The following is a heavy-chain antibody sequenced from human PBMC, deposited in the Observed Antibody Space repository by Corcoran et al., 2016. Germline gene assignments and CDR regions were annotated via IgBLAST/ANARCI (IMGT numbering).Heavy chain of an antibody. D-gene: IGHD1-26*01. CDR2: IDWDDDK. V-gene: IGHV2-70*04. CDR1: GFSLSTSGMR. J-gene: IGHJ4*02. Sequence: QVTLKESGPALVKPTQTLTLTCTFSGFSLSTSGMRVSWIRQPPGKALEWLARIDWDDDKFYSTSLKTRLTISKDTSKNQVVLTMTNMDPVDTATYYCVRRRGSYYEFDYWGQGTLVTVSS. CDR3: VRRRGSYYEFDY.